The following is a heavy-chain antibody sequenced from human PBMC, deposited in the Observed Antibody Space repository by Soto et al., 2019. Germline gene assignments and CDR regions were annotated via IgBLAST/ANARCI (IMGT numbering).Heavy chain of an antibody. CDR1: GGSISSYY. Sequence: SETLSLTCTVSGGSISSYYWSWIRQPPGKGLEWIGYTYYSGSTNYNPSLKSRVTMSVDTSRNQFSLKLNSVTAADTAVYYCARTYCSGGSCYPGGNWFDPWGQGTLVTVSS. CDR2: TYYSGST. V-gene: IGHV4-59*01. J-gene: IGHJ5*02. D-gene: IGHD2-15*01. CDR3: ARTYCSGGSCYPGGNWFDP.